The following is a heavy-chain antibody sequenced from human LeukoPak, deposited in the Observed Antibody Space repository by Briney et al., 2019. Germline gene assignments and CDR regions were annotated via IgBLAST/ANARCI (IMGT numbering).Heavy chain of an antibody. Sequence: GGSLRLSCAASGFTFSNYPMHWVCQALGKGLEWVAVISYDGSNRYYIDSVKGRFTISRDNSKNTLYLQMNSLRAEDTAVYYCARDLSGNSYFDYWGQGTLVTVSS. CDR1: GFTFSNYP. CDR2: ISYDGSNR. D-gene: IGHD4-23*01. V-gene: IGHV3-30-3*01. J-gene: IGHJ4*02. CDR3: ARDLSGNSYFDY.